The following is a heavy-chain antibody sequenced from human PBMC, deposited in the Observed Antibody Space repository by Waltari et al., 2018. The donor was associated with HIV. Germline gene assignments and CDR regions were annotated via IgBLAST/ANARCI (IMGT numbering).Heavy chain of an antibody. D-gene: IGHD3-9*01. Sequence: EVQLFESGGGLVQPGGSLRLSCVVAGFTFRNYGITWVRQAQGKGLDWVTGLRWDGGRTHYADSVKVRFTTSRDNYNKTLYLQLNSLRAEDTAVYYCAVQYYPLYDFYYGMDVWGQGTTVTVSS. J-gene: IGHJ6*02. V-gene: IGHV3-23*01. CDR2: LRWDGGRT. CDR1: GFTFRNYG. CDR3: AVQYYPLYDFYYGMDV.